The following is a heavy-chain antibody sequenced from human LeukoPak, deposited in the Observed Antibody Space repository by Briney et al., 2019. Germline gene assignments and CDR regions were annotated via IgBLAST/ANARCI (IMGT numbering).Heavy chain of an antibody. D-gene: IGHD5-18*01. CDR2: IKQDGSEK. Sequence: GGSLSLSCAASGFTFSSYWMTWVRQAPGKGLEWVANIKQDGSEKYYVDSVKGRFTISRDNAKNSLYLQMDSLRGEDTALYYCARGGSVDTASDGDYWGQGTLVTVSS. CDR1: GFTFSSYW. V-gene: IGHV3-7*01. CDR3: ARGGSVDTASDGDY. J-gene: IGHJ4*02.